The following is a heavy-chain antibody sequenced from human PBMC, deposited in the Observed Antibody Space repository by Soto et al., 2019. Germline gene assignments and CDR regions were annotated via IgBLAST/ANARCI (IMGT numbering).Heavy chain of an antibody. D-gene: IGHD2-15*01. CDR3: AHAMLYCTGGSCSTWFDS. J-gene: IGHJ5*01. Sequence: QITLKESGPTLVKPTHTLTLTCTFSGFSLSTHGVGVGWVRQPAGKALEWLALIYWDDDKRDSASLNSRLTITKDTTKNQVVLTMSNMDPVDTATYYCAHAMLYCTGGSCSTWFDSWGQGTLVTVSS. V-gene: IGHV2-5*02. CDR2: IYWDDDK. CDR1: GFSLSTHGVG.